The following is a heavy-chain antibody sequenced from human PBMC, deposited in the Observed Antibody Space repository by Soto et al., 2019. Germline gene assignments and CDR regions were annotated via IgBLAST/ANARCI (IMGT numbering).Heavy chain of an antibody. Sequence: PGGSLRLSCVASGYTFSDYGMHWFRQAPGKGLEWVALIWNAGTNANYADFVKGRFTISRDNSKNTLFLQMNSLRAEYTAVYYRAIDLPYRDICNSLYTLWGQGTRVTVSS. CDR3: AIDLPYRDICNSLYTL. J-gene: IGHJ4*02. V-gene: IGHV3-33*03. D-gene: IGHD2-15*01. CDR1: GYTFSDYG. CDR2: IWNAGTNA.